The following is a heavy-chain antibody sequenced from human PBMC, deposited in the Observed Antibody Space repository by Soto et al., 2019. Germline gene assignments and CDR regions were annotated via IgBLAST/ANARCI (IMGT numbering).Heavy chain of an antibody. CDR1: GYTFTSYA. Sequence: SVKVSCKASGYTFTSYAMHWVRQAPGQRLEWMGWINAGNGNTKYSQKFQGRVTITRDTSASTAYMELSSLRSEDTAVYYCARDLPEYYDYIWGSYRPRLYFDYWGQGTLVTVSS. J-gene: IGHJ4*02. D-gene: IGHD3-16*02. CDR3: ARDLPEYYDYIWGSYRPRLYFDY. V-gene: IGHV1-3*01. CDR2: INAGNGNT.